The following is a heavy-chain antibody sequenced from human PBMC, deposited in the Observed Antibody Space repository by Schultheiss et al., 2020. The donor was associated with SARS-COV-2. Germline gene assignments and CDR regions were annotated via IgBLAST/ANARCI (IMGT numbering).Heavy chain of an antibody. J-gene: IGHJ4*02. Sequence: GGSLRLSFAASGFTFSSYAMSWVRQAPGKGLEWVSAISGSGGSTYYADSVRGRFTISRDNSKITLYLQMNSLRAEDTAVYYCAKGKRITMIVPFDYWGQGTLVTVSS. V-gene: IGHV3-23*01. CDR2: ISGSGGST. CDR1: GFTFSSYA. CDR3: AKGKRITMIVPFDY. D-gene: IGHD3-22*01.